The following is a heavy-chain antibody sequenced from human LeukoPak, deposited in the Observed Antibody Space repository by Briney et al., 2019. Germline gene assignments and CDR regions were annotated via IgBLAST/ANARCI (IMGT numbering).Heavy chain of an antibody. CDR2: ISSSSSTI. Sequence: PGGSLRLSCAASGFTFSSYSMNWVRQAPGKGLEWVSYISSSSSTIYYADSVKGRFTISRDNAKNSLYLQMNSLRAEDAAVYYCARDLRYGMDVWGQGTTVTVSS. J-gene: IGHJ6*02. V-gene: IGHV3-48*04. CDR3: ARDLRYGMDV. CDR1: GFTFSSYS.